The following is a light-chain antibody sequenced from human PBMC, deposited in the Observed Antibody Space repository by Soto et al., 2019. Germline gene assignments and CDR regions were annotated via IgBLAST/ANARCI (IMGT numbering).Light chain of an antibody. CDR1: SSDVGDYNY. Sequence: QSALTQPASVSGSPGQSITISCTGTSSDVGDYNYVSWYQQHPGKAPKLMIYEVSNRPSGVSNRFSGSKSGNTASLTISGLHAEDEADYYCSSYTSSSTFVVFGGGTKLTVL. J-gene: IGLJ2*01. CDR2: EVS. V-gene: IGLV2-14*01. CDR3: SSYTSSSTFVV.